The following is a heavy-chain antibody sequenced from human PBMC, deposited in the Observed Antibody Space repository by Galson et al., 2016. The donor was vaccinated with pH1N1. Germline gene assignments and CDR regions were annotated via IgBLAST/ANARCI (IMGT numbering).Heavy chain of an antibody. Sequence: LSLTCPVSGGSIGANYWSWIRPSPGGGLEWIGYIYYSGNTKYNPSLKGRVIISVDTSKNQFYLKLSSVTAADTAVYYCAREWRYYDSSGFPINDAFDIWGQGTVVTVSS. CDR2: IYYSGNT. D-gene: IGHD3-22*01. V-gene: IGHV4-59*01. CDR1: GGSIGANY. J-gene: IGHJ3*02. CDR3: AREWRYYDSSGFPINDAFDI.